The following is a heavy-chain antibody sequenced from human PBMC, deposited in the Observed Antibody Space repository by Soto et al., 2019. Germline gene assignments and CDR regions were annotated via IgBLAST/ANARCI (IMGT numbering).Heavy chain of an antibody. CDR2: ITNTGHST. Sequence: GGSLRLSCSASGVKFSNDAMHWVRQAQGKGLEYVSGITNTGHSTSYGDPVKGRFTISRDNSKNTLYLQMSSLGPDDTGLYYSVIPKSGHGNSYFYFPMDVWGQGTTVTVSS. CDR3: VIPKSGHGNSYFYFPMDV. D-gene: IGHD5-18*01. V-gene: IGHV3-64D*06. CDR1: GVKFSNDA. J-gene: IGHJ6*02.